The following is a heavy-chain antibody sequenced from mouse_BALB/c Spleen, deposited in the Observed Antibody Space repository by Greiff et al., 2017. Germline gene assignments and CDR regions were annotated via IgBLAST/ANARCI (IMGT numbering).Heavy chain of an antibody. Sequence: LVESGAELVRPGALVKLSCKASGFNIKDYYMHWVKQRPEQGLEWIGWIDPENGNTIYDPKFQGKASITADTSSNTAYLQLSSLTSEDTAVYYCALIYYGSFAYWGQGTLVTVSA. V-gene: IGHV14-1*02. J-gene: IGHJ3*01. D-gene: IGHD2-2*01. CDR3: ALIYYGSFAY. CDR2: IDPENGNT. CDR1: GFNIKDYY.